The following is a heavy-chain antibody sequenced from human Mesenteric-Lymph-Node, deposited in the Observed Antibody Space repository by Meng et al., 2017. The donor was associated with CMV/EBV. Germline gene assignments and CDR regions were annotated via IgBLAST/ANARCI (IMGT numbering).Heavy chain of an antibody. CDR2: IRYDGSDK. J-gene: IGHJ4*02. Sequence: GGSLRLSCAASGFTFNNYGMHWVRQAPGKGLEWVTFIRYDGSDKYYADSVKGRFTISRDNSKSTLYLQMNSLRAEDTAVYYCARVTAVADHFDYWGQGTLVTVSS. V-gene: IGHV3-30*02. CDR1: GFTFNNYG. CDR3: ARVTAVADHFDY. D-gene: IGHD6-19*01.